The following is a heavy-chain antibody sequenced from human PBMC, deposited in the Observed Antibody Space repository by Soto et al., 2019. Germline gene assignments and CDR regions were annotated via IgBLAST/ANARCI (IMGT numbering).Heavy chain of an antibody. V-gene: IGHV4-61*01. D-gene: IGHD1-1*01. CDR2: IYHTGIK. J-gene: IGHJ3*02. CDR3: ARERSDDLNSFDAFDI. Sequence: QVQLQESGPRLVKPSEKLSLTCTVSGGSVSSVSHYWSWLRQPPGNGLEWIAYIYHTGIKDYNPSLRSRVTISLDVSKNQFALTLDAVTAADTAGDYWARERSDDLNSFDAFDIGGQGIMVTVSS. CDR1: GGSVSSVSHY.